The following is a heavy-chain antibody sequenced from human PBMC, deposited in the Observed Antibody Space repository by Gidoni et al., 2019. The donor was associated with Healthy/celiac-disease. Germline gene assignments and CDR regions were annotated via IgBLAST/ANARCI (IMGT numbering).Heavy chain of an antibody. CDR3: ARDPYYYDSSGYTFDY. CDR2: IITILGIA. V-gene: IGHV1-69*04. CDR1: GGTFSSYA. Sequence: QVQLVQSGAEVKKPGSSVKVSCKASGGTFSSYAISWVRQAPGPGLEWMGRIITILGIANYAQKFKGRVTITADKSTSTAYMELSSLRSEDTAVYYCARDPYYYDSSGYTFDYWGQGTLVTVSS. D-gene: IGHD3-22*01. J-gene: IGHJ4*02.